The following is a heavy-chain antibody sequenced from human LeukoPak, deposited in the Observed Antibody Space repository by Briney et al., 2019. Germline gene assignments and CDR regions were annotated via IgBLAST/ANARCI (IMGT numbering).Heavy chain of an antibody. V-gene: IGHV3-74*01. Sequence: GGSLRLSCAASGFTFNNYWIHWVRQVPGKGLVWVSRVNNDGSSASYVDSVKGRFTISRDNAKNTLFLQMNSLRAEDTAVYYCARRGTGHGMDVWGQGTTVIVSS. CDR1: GFTFNNYW. D-gene: IGHD1-1*01. J-gene: IGHJ6*02. CDR2: VNNDGSSA. CDR3: ARRGTGHGMDV.